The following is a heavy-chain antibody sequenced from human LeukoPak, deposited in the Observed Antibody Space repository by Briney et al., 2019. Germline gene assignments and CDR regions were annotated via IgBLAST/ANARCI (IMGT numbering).Heavy chain of an antibody. Sequence: SETLSLTCTVSGGSISSYYWSWIRQPPGKGLEWIGYIYYSGSTNYNPSLKSRVTISVDTSKNQFSLKLSSVTAAATAVYYCARGGLYCTNGVCYGTAFDIWGQGTMVTVSS. CDR3: ARGGLYCTNGVCYGTAFDI. V-gene: IGHV4-59*01. CDR2: IYYSGST. D-gene: IGHD2-8*01. J-gene: IGHJ3*02. CDR1: GGSISSYY.